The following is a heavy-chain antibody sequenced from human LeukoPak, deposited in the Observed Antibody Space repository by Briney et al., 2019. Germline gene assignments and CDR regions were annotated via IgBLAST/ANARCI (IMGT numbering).Heavy chain of an antibody. CDR3: ARGRRLDGSGLDY. CDR1: GYTFTGYY. J-gene: IGHJ4*02. CDR2: MNPNSGNT. V-gene: IGHV1-8*02. D-gene: IGHD3-10*01. Sequence: ASVKVSCKASGYTFTGYYMHWVRQAPGQGLEWMGWMNPNSGNTGYAQKFQGRVTMTRNTSISTAYMELSSLRSEDTAVYYCARGRRLDGSGLDYWGQGTLVTVSS.